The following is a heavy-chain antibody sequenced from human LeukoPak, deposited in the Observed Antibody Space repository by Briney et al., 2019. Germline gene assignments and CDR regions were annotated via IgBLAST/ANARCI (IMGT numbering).Heavy chain of an antibody. J-gene: IGHJ4*02. D-gene: IGHD3-10*01. Sequence: HSGGSLRLSCAASGFTFSSYWMHWVRQAPGKGLVWVSRINSDGSSTSYADFVKGRFTISRDNAKNTLYLQMNSLRVEDTAVYYCARVLTMVRGVIGYWGQGTLVTVSS. V-gene: IGHV3-74*01. CDR3: ARVLTMVRGVIGY. CDR1: GFTFSSYW. CDR2: INSDGSST.